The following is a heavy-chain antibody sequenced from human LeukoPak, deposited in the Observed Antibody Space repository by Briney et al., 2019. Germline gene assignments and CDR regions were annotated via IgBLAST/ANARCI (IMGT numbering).Heavy chain of an antibody. J-gene: IGHJ5*02. CDR2: IKQDGSEK. D-gene: IGHD3-3*01. V-gene: IGHV3-7*01. CDR3: AGTLTIFGVVMTHTFDP. CDR1: GFTFSSYW. Sequence: PGGSLRLSCAASGFTFSSYWMCWVRQAPGKGLEWVANIKQDGSEKYYVDSVKGRFTISRDNAKNSLYLQMNSLRAEDTAVYYCAGTLTIFGVVMTHTFDPWGQGTLVTVSS.